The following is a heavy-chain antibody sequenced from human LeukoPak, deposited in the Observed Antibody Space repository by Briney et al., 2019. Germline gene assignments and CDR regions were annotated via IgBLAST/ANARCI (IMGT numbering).Heavy chain of an antibody. CDR2: INHSGST. J-gene: IGHJ5*02. D-gene: IGHD2-15*01. CDR3: ARGGIVVVVAATPENWFDP. Sequence: SETLSLTCAVYGGSFSGYYWSWIRQPPGKGLEWIGEINHSGSTNYNLSLKSRVTISVDTSKNQFSLKLSSVTAADTAVYYCARGGIVVVVAATPENWFDPWGQGTLVTVSS. V-gene: IGHV4-34*01. CDR1: GGSFSGYY.